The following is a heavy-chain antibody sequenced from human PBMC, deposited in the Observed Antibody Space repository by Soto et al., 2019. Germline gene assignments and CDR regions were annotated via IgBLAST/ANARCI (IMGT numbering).Heavy chain of an antibody. CDR1: GFTFSAYW. CDR3: ARGSNQDY. Sequence: ESGGDLVQPGGSLRLSCVASGFTFSAYWMSWVRQAPGKGLEWVATIKNDGSEKYYADAVRGRFTLSRDNTKSSFYLELGGLRAEDTAIYYCARGSNQDYWGQGTLVAVSS. J-gene: IGHJ4*02. CDR2: IKNDGSEK. V-gene: IGHV3-7*03. D-gene: IGHD2-8*01.